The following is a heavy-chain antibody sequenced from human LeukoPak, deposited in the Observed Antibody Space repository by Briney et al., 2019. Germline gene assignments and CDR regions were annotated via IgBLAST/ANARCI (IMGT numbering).Heavy chain of an antibody. Sequence: PSETQSLTCAVYGGSFSGCYWSWIRQPPGKGLEWIGEINHSGSTNYNPSLKSRVTISVDTSKNQFSLKLSSVTAADTAVYYCARGRIRVRGVIPQSGWFDPWGQGTLVTVSS. CDR2: INHSGST. J-gene: IGHJ5*02. D-gene: IGHD3-10*01. CDR1: GGSFSGCY. CDR3: ARGRIRVRGVIPQSGWFDP. V-gene: IGHV4-34*01.